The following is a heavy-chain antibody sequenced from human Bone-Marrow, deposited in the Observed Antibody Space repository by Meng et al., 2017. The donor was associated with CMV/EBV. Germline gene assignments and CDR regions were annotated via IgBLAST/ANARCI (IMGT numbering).Heavy chain of an antibody. J-gene: IGHJ6*01. D-gene: IGHD6-13*01. V-gene: IGHV3-7*01. CDR3: VRVPSSWYVGLSYYYDYGMGV. Sequence: GESLKISCAASGFTFSSYWMSWVRQAPGKGLEWVANIKQDESEKYYVDSVKGRFTISRDNAKNSLYLQMNSLRAEDTAVSYCVRVPSSWYVGLSYYYDYGMGVWGQGATVTGSS. CDR2: IKQDESEK. CDR1: GFTFSSYW.